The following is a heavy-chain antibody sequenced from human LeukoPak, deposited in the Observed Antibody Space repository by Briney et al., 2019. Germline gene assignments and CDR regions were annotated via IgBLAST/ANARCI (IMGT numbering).Heavy chain of an antibody. J-gene: IGHJ6*03. CDR2: IYYSGST. CDR1: GGFIRDSGYY. V-gene: IGHV4-61*08. CDR3: ARVVQGYYDSSGYYFLTYYYYYMDV. Sequence: SETLCLTCTVSGGFIRDSGYYWGWIRQPPGKGLEWIGYIYYSGSTNYNPSLKSRVTISVDTSKNQFSLKLSSVTAADTAVYYCARVVQGYYDSSGYYFLTYYYYYMDVWGKGTTVTISS. D-gene: IGHD3-22*01.